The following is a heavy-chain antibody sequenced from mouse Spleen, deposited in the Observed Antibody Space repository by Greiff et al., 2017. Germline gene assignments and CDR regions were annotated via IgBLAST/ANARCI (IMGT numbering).Heavy chain of an antibody. J-gene: IGHJ2*01. V-gene: IGHV5-17*01. Sequence: EVQLVESGGGLVKPGGSLKLSCAASGFTFSDYGMHWVRQAPEKGLEWVAYISSGSSTIYYADTVKGRFTISRDNAKNTLFLQMTSLRSEDTAMYYCARPDYRYDGYYFDYWGQGTTLTVSS. CDR1: GFTFSDYG. CDR2: ISSGSSTI. D-gene: IGHD2-14*01. CDR3: ARPDYRYDGYYFDY.